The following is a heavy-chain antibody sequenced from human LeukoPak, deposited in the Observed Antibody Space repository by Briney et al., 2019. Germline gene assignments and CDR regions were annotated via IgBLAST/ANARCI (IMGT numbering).Heavy chain of an antibody. CDR3: AREVEYYDSSGYYCYFDY. D-gene: IGHD3-22*01. CDR1: GGSISGYY. CDR2: LYHSGST. V-gene: IGHV4-59*01. Sequence: SETLSLTCTVSGGSISGYYWGWIRQPPGKGLEWIGHLYHSGSTNYNPPLKSRVTISVDTSKNQFSLKLSSVTAADTAVYYCAREVEYYDSSGYYCYFDYWGQGTLVTVSS. J-gene: IGHJ4*02.